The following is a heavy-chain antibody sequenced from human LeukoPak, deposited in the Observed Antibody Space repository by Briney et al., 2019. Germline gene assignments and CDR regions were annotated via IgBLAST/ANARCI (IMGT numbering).Heavy chain of an antibody. D-gene: IGHD5-12*01. J-gene: IGHJ6*03. Sequence: GGSLRFSCAATGITLSSYAMSWGRQAPGKGLEWVSAISGSGGSTYYADSVKGRFTISRDNSKNALYLQMNSLRAEDTAVYYCAKGYSGYDYYYYYYMDVWGKGTTVTVSS. CDR2: ISGSGGST. V-gene: IGHV3-23*01. CDR3: AKGYSGYDYYYYYYMDV. CDR1: GITLSSYA.